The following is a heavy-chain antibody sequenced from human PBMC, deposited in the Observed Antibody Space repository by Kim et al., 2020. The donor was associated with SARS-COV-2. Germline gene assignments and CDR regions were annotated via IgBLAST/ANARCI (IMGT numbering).Heavy chain of an antibody. D-gene: IGHD6-13*01. V-gene: IGHV3-33*05. CDR1: GFTFSSYA. CDR2: ISYDGSNK. J-gene: IGHJ4*02. CDR3: ARDHAAAGTKCLDY. Sequence: GGSLRLSCAASGFTFSSYAMHWVRQAPGKGLEWVAVISYDGSNKYYADSVKGRFTISRDNSKNTLYLQMNSLRAENTAVYYCARDHAAAGTKCLDYWGQGTLVTVSS.